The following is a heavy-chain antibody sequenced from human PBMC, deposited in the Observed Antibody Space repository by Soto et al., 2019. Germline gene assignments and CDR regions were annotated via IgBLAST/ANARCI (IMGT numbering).Heavy chain of an antibody. D-gene: IGHD3-22*01. Sequence: GGSLRLSCEASGFTFGIYAMSWVRQAPGKGLQWVSAISGNGGSIYYADSVKGRFTISRDNSKNTLYLQMNSLRAEDTAVYYCTQRSDSSGYRRQDRYLGQGTLVTVSS. J-gene: IGHJ4*02. CDR3: TQRSDSSGYRRQDRY. CDR1: GFTFGIYA. V-gene: IGHV3-23*01. CDR2: ISGNGGSI.